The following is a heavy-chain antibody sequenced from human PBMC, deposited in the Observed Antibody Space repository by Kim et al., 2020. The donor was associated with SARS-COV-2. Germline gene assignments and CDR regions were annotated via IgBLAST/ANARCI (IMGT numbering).Heavy chain of an antibody. Sequence: SETLSLTCAVSGGSISSSNWWSWVRQPPGKGLEWIGEIYHSGSTNYNPSLKSRVTISVDKSKNQFSLKLSSVTAADTAVYYCARDSRWVGATGLDYWGQGTLVTVSS. CDR3: ARDSRWVGATGLDY. CDR2: IYHSGST. V-gene: IGHV4-4*02. CDR1: GGSISSSNW. D-gene: IGHD1-26*01. J-gene: IGHJ4*02.